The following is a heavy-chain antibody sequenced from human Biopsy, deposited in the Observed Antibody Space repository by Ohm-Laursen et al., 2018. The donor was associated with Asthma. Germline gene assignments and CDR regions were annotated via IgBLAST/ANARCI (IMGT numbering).Heavy chain of an antibody. D-gene: IGHD2-21*02. CDR3: ARGGLHYYEYYGMDV. CDR2: ISYAGRNT. Sequence: SLRLSCAASGFTFDNYTMHWVRQAPGKGLEWVTIISYAGRNTYYADSVEGRFTISRDNSKNTLFLQLSSLRPEDTAVYYCARGGLHYYEYYGMDVWGQGTTVTVSS. V-gene: IGHV3-30*04. CDR1: GFTFDNYT. J-gene: IGHJ6*02.